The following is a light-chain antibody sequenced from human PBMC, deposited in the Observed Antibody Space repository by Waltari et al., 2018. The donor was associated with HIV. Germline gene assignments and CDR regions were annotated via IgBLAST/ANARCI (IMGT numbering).Light chain of an antibody. J-gene: IGLJ1*01. CDR1: SSDVGGYNY. Sequence: QSALTQPASVSGSPGQSITISCTGTSSDVGGYNYVSWFQQHPGKAPQRMIYEVSNRPSGVSNRFSGAKSGNTASLTISGRQAEDEADYYCSSYTSSSTLVFGTGTKVTVL. CDR2: EVS. V-gene: IGLV2-14*01. CDR3: SSYTSSSTLV.